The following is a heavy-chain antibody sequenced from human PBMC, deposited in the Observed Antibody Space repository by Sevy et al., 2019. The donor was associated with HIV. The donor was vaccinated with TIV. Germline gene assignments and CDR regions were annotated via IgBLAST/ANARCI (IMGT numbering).Heavy chain of an antibody. V-gene: IGHV3-21*01. Sequence: GGSLRLSCAASGFTFSSYSMNWVRQAPGKGLEWVSSISSSSSYIYYADSMKGRFTISSANAKNSLYLQMNSLRAEDTAVYYCARGGGYGLTTPFDYWGQGTLVTVSS. CDR3: ARGGGYGLTTPFDY. D-gene: IGHD5-12*01. CDR1: GFTFSSYS. J-gene: IGHJ4*02. CDR2: ISSSSSYI.